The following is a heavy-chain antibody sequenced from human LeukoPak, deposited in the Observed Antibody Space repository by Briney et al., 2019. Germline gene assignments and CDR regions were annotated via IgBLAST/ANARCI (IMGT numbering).Heavy chain of an antibody. D-gene: IGHD3-10*01. CDR3: ASIPYGSGSYDLDY. V-gene: IGHV3-30-3*01. J-gene: IGHJ4*02. Sequence: GGSLRLSCAASGFSFSSYWMHWVRQAPGKGLEWVAVISYDGSNKYYADSVKGRFTISRDNSKNTLYLQMNSLRAEDTAVYYCASIPYGSGSYDLDYWGQGTLVTVSS. CDR2: ISYDGSNK. CDR1: GFSFSSYW.